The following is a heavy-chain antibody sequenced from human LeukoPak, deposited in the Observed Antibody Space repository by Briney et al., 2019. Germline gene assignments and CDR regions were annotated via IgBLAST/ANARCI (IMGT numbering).Heavy chain of an antibody. J-gene: IGHJ4*02. V-gene: IGHV3-23*01. CDR2: ISGSGGTT. CDR1: GFTFSNYG. CDR3: AKTQGYFDY. Sequence: GGSLRPSCAASGFTFSNYGMTWVRQAPGKGLEWVSGISGSGGTTYDADSVKGRFTVSRDNSKNILYLQMNSLRADDTAVYFCAKTQGYFDYWGQGTLVTVS.